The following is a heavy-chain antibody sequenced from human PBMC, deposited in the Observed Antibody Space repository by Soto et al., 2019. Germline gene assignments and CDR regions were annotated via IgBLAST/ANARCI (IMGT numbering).Heavy chain of an antibody. CDR1: GGTFSSYA. V-gene: IGHV1-69*12. J-gene: IGHJ6*02. D-gene: IGHD3-22*01. Sequence: QVQLVQSGAEVKKPGSSMKVSCKASGGTFSSYAISWVRQAPGQGLEWMVGIIPIFGTANYAQKFQGRVTITADESPSTAYMELSSLRPEDTAVYYCARDQDVSNYHGMDVWGQGTTVTVSS. CDR2: IIPIFGTA. CDR3: ARDQDVSNYHGMDV.